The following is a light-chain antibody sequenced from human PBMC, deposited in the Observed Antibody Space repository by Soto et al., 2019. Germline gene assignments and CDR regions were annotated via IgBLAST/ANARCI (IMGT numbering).Light chain of an antibody. V-gene: IGKV1-33*01. CDR2: DAS. J-gene: IGKJ4*01. CDR3: QQYDALLT. CDR1: QDISNY. Sequence: DIQMTQSPSSLSASVGDRVTITCQASQDISNYLNWYQQKLGKAPKLLIYDASNLETGVPSRFSGSGSGTDFTFTISSLQPEDIATYYCQQYDALLTFGGGTKVDIK.